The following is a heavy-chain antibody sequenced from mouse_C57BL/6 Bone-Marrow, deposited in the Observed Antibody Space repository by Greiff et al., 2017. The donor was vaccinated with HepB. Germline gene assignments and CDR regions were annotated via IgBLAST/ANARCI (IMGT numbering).Heavy chain of an antibody. CDR3: ARRYYDYDGGYYCDY. CDR2: ISYSGST. J-gene: IGHJ2*01. D-gene: IGHD2-4*01. Sequence: EVKLMESGPGLAKPSQPLSLTCSVTGYSITSDYWNWIRKFPGNKLEYMGYISYSGSTYYNPSLNSRISITRDTSKNQYYLQLNSVTTEDTATYYCARRYYDYDGGYYCDYWGQGTTLTVSS. CDR1: GYSITSDY. V-gene: IGHV3-8*01.